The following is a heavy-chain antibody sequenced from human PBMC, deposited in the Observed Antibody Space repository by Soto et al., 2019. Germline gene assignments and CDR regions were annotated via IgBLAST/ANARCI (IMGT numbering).Heavy chain of an antibody. CDR3: AREVTYGGGSFSLGL. Sequence: QVQLVQSGAEVEKPGASVKVSCKTSGYFFTSYYIHWVRQAPGQGLEWMGWINPNNGGTNSAQKFQGRVTMTSDTSINTAYMGITSLRSDDTALYYCAREVTYGGGSFSLGLWGQGTPVTVSS. CDR2: INPNNGGT. D-gene: IGHD3-10*01. CDR1: GYFFTSYY. J-gene: IGHJ4*02. V-gene: IGHV1-2*02.